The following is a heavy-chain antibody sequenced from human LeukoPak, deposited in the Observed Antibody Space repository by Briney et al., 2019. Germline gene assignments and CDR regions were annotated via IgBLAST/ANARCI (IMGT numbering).Heavy chain of an antibody. CDR2: ISYDGSNE. Sequence: GGSLRLPCAASGFTFSSYAMHWVRQAPGKGLEWVAVISYDGSNEYYADSVKGRFTISRDNSKNTLYLQMNSLRAEDTAVYYCARGGAENCWGQGTLVTVSS. CDR3: ARGGAENC. V-gene: IGHV3-30-3*01. D-gene: IGHD1-26*01. J-gene: IGHJ4*02. CDR1: GFTFSSYA.